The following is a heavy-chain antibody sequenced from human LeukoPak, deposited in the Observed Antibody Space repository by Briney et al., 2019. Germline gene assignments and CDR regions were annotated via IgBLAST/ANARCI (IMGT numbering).Heavy chain of an antibody. CDR2: MNPNSGNT. D-gene: IGHD2-15*01. CDR3: ARGSRYCSSTSCYAGYCSGGSCYSPTPFDY. Sequence: ASVKVSCKASGYTFTSYDINWVRQATGQGLEWMGWMNPNSGNTGYAQKFQGRVTMTRNTSISTAYMELSSLRSEDTAVYYCARGSRYCSSTSCYAGYCSGGSCYSPTPFDYWGQGTLVTVSS. V-gene: IGHV1-8*01. CDR1: GYTFTSYD. J-gene: IGHJ4*02.